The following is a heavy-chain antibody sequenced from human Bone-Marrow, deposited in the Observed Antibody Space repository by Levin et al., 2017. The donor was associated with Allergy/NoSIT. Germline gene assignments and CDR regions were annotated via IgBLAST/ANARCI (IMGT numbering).Heavy chain of an antibody. CDR2: FNSYTGNT. Sequence: ASVKVSCKASGYSFTSYGFNWVRQAPGQGLEWMGWFNSYTGNTNYAQKFQGRVTMTTDTSTNTAYMELKNLRSDDTAMYYCARFDYGDYYWFFDLWGRGTLVTVSS. CDR3: ARFDYGDYYWFFDL. J-gene: IGHJ2*01. V-gene: IGHV1-18*01. CDR1: GYSFTSYG. D-gene: IGHD4-17*01.